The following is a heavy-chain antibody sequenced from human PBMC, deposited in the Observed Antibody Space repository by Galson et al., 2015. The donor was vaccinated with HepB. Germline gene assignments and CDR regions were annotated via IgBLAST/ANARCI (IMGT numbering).Heavy chain of an antibody. CDR2: ISYDGSNK. D-gene: IGHD1-1*01. Sequence: SLRLSCAASGFTFSSYAMHWVRQAPGKGLEWVAVISYDGSNKYYADSVKGRFTISRDNSKNTLYLQMNSLRAEDTAVYYCAREWNRWFDPWGQGTLVTVSS. CDR3: AREWNRWFDP. CDR1: GFTFSSYA. V-gene: IGHV3-30*04. J-gene: IGHJ5*02.